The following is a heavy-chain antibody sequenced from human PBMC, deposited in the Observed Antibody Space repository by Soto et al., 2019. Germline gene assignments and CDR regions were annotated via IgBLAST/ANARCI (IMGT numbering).Heavy chain of an antibody. CDR1: GYNFIKYG. J-gene: IGHJ4*02. V-gene: IGHV1-18*01. CDR2: ISPYSGYT. D-gene: IGHD2-2*01. Sequence: QVQLVQSGAEVKKPGASVKVSCKGLGYNFIKYGINWVRQAPGQGLEWMGWISPYSGYTHSAQKFQGRLTLTTDTAATTAYMELRSLRAADPALYYCTRYAIVVIPAAQPSNFASLRQGTLDTVAS. CDR3: TRYAIVVIPAAQPSNFAS.